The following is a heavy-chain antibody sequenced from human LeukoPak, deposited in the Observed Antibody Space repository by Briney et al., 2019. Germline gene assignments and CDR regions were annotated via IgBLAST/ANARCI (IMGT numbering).Heavy chain of an antibody. CDR1: RFTFSTYW. Sequence: PGGSLRLSCAASRFTFSTYWMHWVRQAPGKGLEWVSYISISGSTIYYADSVKGRFTISRDNAKNSLYLQMNSLRAEDTAVYYCARDRSGYSGYDFFDYWGQGALVTVSS. CDR2: ISISGSTI. J-gene: IGHJ4*02. CDR3: ARDRSGYSGYDFFDY. V-gene: IGHV3-48*04. D-gene: IGHD5-12*01.